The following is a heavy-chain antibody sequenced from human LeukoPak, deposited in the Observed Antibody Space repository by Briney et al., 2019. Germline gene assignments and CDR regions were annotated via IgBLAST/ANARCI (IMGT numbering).Heavy chain of an antibody. J-gene: IGHJ4*02. CDR2: ISAYNGNT. Sequence: ASVKVSCKASGYTFTSYGISWVRQAPGQGLEWMGWISAYNGNTNYAQKLQGRVTMTTDTSTSTAYMELRSLRSDDTAVYYCARVDYYGSGSYYSLVGYWGQGTLVTVSS. CDR1: GYTFTSYG. V-gene: IGHV1-18*01. D-gene: IGHD3-10*01. CDR3: ARVDYYGSGSYYSLVGY.